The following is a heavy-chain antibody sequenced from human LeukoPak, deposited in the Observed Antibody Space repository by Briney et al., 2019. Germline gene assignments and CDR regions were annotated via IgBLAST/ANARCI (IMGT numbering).Heavy chain of an antibody. CDR2: INPNSGGT. J-gene: IGHJ4*02. D-gene: IGHD3-10*01. Sequence: ASVKVSCKASGYTFTGYYMHWVRQAPGQGLEWMGWINPNSGGTNYAQKFQGRVTMTRDTSISTAYMELSRLRFDDTAVYYCARARDGIRGVYFDYWGQGTLVTVSS. CDR1: GYTFTGYY. CDR3: ARARDGIRGVYFDY. V-gene: IGHV1-2*02.